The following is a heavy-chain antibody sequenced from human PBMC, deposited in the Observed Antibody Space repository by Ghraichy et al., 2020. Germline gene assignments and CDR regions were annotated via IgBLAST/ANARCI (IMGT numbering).Heavy chain of an antibody. CDR2: INSDGSST. Sequence: GESLNISCAASGFTFSSHWMHWVHQGPGKGLVWVSRINSDGSSTRYADSVNGRFTISRDNAKNTLFLQMNSLRAEDTAVYYCARVLQSEYSYGWKSYQRDFYYYMDVWGKGTTVIVSS. D-gene: IGHD5-18*01. V-gene: IGHV3-74*01. CDR1: GFTFSSHW. CDR3: ARVLQSEYSYGWKSYQRDFYYYMDV. J-gene: IGHJ6*03.